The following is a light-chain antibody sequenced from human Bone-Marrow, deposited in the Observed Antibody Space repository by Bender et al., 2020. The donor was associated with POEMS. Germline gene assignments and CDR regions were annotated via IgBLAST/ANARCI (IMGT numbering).Light chain of an antibody. Sequence: QSVLTQPPSASGTPGQRVTISCSGGSSNIGAHAVNWYQQHPGKAPKLMISEVSKRPSGVSNRFSGSKSGNTASLAISGLQSEDEADYYCAVWDDSLNGWVFGGGTKLTVL. CDR3: AVWDDSLNGWV. V-gene: IGLV1-44*01. J-gene: IGLJ3*02. CDR2: EVS. CDR1: SSNIGAHA.